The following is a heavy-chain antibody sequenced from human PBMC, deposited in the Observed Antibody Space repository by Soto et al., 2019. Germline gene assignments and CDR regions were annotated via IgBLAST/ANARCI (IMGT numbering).Heavy chain of an antibody. CDR2: ISAYNGNT. Sequence: ASVKVSCKASGYTFTSYGSSWVQQAPGQGLEWMGWISAYNGNTNYAQKLQGRVTMTTDTSTSTAYMELRSLRSDDTAVYYCARNEKTSRYYDISTGYYGYYYYYYMDVWGKGTTVTVSS. CDR1: GYTFTSYG. J-gene: IGHJ6*03. CDR3: ARNEKTSRYYDISTGYYGYYYYYYMDV. D-gene: IGHD3-9*01. V-gene: IGHV1-18*01.